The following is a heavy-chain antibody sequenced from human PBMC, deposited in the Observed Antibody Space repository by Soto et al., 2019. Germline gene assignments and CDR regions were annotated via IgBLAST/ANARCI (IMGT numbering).Heavy chain of an antibody. CDR2: INPNSGGT. Sequence: ASVKVSCKASGYTFTGYYMHWVRQAPGQGLEWMGWINPNSGGTNYAQKFQGWVTMTRDTSISTAYMELSRLRSDDTAVYYCARDGSGSYSSYYGMDVWGQGTTVTSP. D-gene: IGHD3-10*01. V-gene: IGHV1-2*04. J-gene: IGHJ6*02. CDR3: ARDGSGSYSSYYGMDV. CDR1: GYTFTGYY.